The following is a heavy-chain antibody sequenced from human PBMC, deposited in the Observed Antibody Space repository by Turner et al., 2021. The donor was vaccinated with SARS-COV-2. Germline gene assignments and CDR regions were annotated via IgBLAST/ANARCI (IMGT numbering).Heavy chain of an antibody. V-gene: IGHV1-24*01. CDR2: FEPEEGET. D-gene: IGHD2-2*01. CDR3: ATGYQLRVNWFDP. J-gene: IGHJ5*02. CDR1: GYTLTELS. Sequence: QVQLVQSGAEVKKHGASVKVSCKISGYTLTELSMYWVRQAPGKGLGWMGSFEPEEGETIYAQNFQGKVTMTEDTSTDTAYMELSSLRSEDTAVYFCATGYQLRVNWFDPWGQGTLVTVSS.